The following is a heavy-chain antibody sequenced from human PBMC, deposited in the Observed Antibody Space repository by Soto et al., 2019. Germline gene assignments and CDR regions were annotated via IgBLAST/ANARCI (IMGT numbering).Heavy chain of an antibody. D-gene: IGHD3-10*01. CDR1: GFPFGITD. CDR3: AKNSGWFNT. Sequence: PGGSLRLSCAASGFPFGITDMSGVRQAPGKGLEWVSTIDGSCGATHYADSVKGRFTISRDNSKNTVFLQMSSLRADDTAVYYCAKNSGWFNTWGQGTLVTVSS. J-gene: IGHJ5*02. V-gene: IGHV3-23*01. CDR2: IDGSCGAT.